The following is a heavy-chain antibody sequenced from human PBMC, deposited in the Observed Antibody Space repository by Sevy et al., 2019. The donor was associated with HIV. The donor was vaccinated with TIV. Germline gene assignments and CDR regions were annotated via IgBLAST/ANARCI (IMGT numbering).Heavy chain of an antibody. CDR3: AAAPSTGILQFRDY. J-gene: IGHJ4*02. Sequence: ASLKVSCKASGLTFTSSAVQWVRQARGQRLEWIGWIVVGSGNTNYAQKFQERVTITRDMSTSTAYMELSSLRSEDTAVYYCAAAPSTGILQFRDYWGQGTLVTVSS. D-gene: IGHD3-9*01. CDR2: IVVGSGNT. V-gene: IGHV1-58*01. CDR1: GLTFTSSA.